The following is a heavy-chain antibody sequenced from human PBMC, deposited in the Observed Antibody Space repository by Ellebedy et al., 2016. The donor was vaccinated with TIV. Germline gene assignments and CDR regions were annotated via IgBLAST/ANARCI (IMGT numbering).Heavy chain of an antibody. J-gene: IGHJ3*02. CDR3: ARQGTVGAFDI. V-gene: IGHV3-66*04. D-gene: IGHD4-23*01. Sequence: PGGSLRLSCAVSGFSVSFSYMSWVRQAPGRGLEWVSIIYSGDTTYYADSVEGRFTISRDNSKNTLYLQMNGLRAKDTAVYYCARQGTVGAFDIWGQGTMVTVSS. CDR1: GFSVSFSY. CDR2: IYSGDTT.